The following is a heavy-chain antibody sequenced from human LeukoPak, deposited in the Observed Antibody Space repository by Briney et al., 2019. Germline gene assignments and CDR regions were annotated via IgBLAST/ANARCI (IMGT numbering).Heavy chain of an antibody. CDR2: MTSSGSA. Sequence: NTSETLSLTCTVSGVSISSITDYWGWIRQPPGKGLEWIGGMTSSGSAYYNPSLKSRVTISVDTSKNQFSLKLSSVTAADTAVYYCARDTRGDILTGIHAFNIWGQGTMVTVSS. CDR3: ARDTRGDILTGIHAFNI. V-gene: IGHV4-39*07. CDR1: GVSISSITDY. J-gene: IGHJ3*02. D-gene: IGHD3-9*01.